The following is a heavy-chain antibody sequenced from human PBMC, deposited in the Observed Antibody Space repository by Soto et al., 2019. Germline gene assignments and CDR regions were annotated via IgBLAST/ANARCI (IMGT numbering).Heavy chain of an antibody. D-gene: IGHD2-8*01. CDR1: GYTFTSSG. V-gene: IGHV1-18*01. CDR2: ISAYNGNT. J-gene: IGHJ5*02. Sequence: QVKLVQFGAEVKKPGASVKVSCKASGYTFTSSGITGVRQAPGQGLEWMGWISAYNGNTNYAQKLQGRVTMTTDTSTSTAYMELRSLRSDDTAVYYCAREVTDIVLMVYAIHNWFDPWGQGTLVTVSS. CDR3: AREVTDIVLMVYAIHNWFDP.